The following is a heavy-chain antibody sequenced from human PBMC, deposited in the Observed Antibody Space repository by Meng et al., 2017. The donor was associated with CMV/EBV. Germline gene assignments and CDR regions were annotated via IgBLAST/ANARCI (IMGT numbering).Heavy chain of an antibody. CDR2: MNPNSGNT. J-gene: IGHJ4*02. CDR1: GYTFTSYD. D-gene: IGHD6-19*01. CDR3: ARDRYSSGSDY. V-gene: IGHV1-8*03. Sequence: ASVKVSCKASGYTFTSYDINWVRQATGQGLEWMGWMNPNSGNTGYAQKFQGRVTITRNTSISTAYMELNSLRAEDTAVYYCARDRYSSGSDYWGQGTLVTVSS.